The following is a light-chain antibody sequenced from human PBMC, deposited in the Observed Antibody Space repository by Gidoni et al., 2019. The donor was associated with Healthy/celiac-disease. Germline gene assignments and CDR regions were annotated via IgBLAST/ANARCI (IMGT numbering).Light chain of an antibody. Sequence: DIQMPQSPSSLSASVGDRVTITCQASQDISNYLNWYQQKPGKAPKLLIYDASNLETGVPSRFSGSGSGTDFTFTISSLQPEDTATYYCQQYDNLPLTFXGXTKVEIK. V-gene: IGKV1-33*01. CDR3: QQYDNLPLT. J-gene: IGKJ4*01. CDR1: QDISNY. CDR2: DAS.